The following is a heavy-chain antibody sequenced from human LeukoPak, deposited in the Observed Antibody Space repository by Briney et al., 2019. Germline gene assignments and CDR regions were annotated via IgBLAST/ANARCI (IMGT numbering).Heavy chain of an antibody. V-gene: IGHV3-48*03. CDR2: IGVGDNAI. J-gene: IGHJ4*02. CDR3: GRGTAHCGGDCFDY. D-gene: IGHD2-21*01. CDR1: GFTFDDYA. Sequence: PGGSLRLSCAASGFTFDDYAMHWVRHAPGKGLEWVAYIGVGDNAIYYADSVRGRFTASRDNAQNSLYLEMHSLRAGDTALYYCGRGTAHCGGDCFDYWGQGTLVTVSS.